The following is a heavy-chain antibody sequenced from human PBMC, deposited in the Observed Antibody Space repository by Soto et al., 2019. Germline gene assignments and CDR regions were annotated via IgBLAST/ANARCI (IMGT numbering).Heavy chain of an antibody. Sequence: ASVKVSCKASGYTLTTYGITWVRQAPGQGLEWVGWINTYNGATKYAQNLQGRVTMTTDTSTSTAFMELRSLRSDDTAVYFCARYCSGGSCHRGVPDYWGQGTLVTSPQ. CDR2: INTYNGAT. J-gene: IGHJ4*02. CDR3: ARYCSGGSCHRGVPDY. CDR1: GYTLTTYG. V-gene: IGHV1-18*01. D-gene: IGHD2-15*01.